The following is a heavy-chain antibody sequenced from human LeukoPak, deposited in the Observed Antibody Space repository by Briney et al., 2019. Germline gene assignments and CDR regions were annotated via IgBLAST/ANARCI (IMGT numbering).Heavy chain of an antibody. Sequence: GGSLRLSCAASGFTFSSYDMSWVRQAPGKGLEWVTAISGSGGSTYYADSVKGRFTISRDNSKNTLYLQMNSLRAEDTAVYYCAKLSTMTTYGYFDYWGQGTLVTVSS. J-gene: IGHJ4*02. V-gene: IGHV3-23*01. CDR1: GFTFSSYD. CDR3: AKLSTMTTYGYFDY. D-gene: IGHD4-17*01. CDR2: ISGSGGST.